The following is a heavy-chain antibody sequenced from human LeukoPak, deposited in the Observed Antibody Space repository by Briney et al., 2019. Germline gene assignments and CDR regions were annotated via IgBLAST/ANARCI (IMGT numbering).Heavy chain of an antibody. CDR2: IGTHGTTT. CDR3: AKDVCTSPRCLLYFDS. D-gene: IGHD2-8*01. J-gene: IGHJ4*02. V-gene: IGHV3-23*01. CDR1: GFTFSSYA. Sequence: GGSLRLSCAASGFTFSSYAMTWVRQAPGKGLEWVSSIGTHGTTTYYADSVKGRFTIFRGNSKNVLYLQMDRLRAEDTAVYSCAKDVCTSPRCLLYFDSWGQGNLVTVSS.